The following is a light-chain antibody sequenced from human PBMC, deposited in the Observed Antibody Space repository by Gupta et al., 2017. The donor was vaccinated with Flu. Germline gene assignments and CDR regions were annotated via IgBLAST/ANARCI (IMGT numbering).Light chain of an antibody. V-gene: IGLV3-9*01. CDR2: RDI. CDR3: QVWDSSTEV. Sequence: TCGGNNIENRNVHWYQQKPGQAPVLVIYRDISRPAGISERFSGSNSGNTATLTISGAQAGDEADYYCQVWDSSTEVFGGGTKLTVL. J-gene: IGLJ2*01. CDR1: NIENRN.